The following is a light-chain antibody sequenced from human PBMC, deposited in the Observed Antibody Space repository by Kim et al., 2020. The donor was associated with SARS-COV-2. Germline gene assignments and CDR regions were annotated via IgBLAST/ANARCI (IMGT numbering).Light chain of an antibody. Sequence: ELTQPPSASATPGQRVTISCSGSSSNIGSNTVNWYQQLPGTAPKLLVFSNDQRPSGVPDRFYGSKSGSTASLTISGLQAEDEATYYCSSYAGSYTFVLFGGGTQLTVL. CDR1: SSNIGSNT. CDR3: SSYAGSYTFVL. CDR2: SND. V-gene: IGLV1-44*01. J-gene: IGLJ3*02.